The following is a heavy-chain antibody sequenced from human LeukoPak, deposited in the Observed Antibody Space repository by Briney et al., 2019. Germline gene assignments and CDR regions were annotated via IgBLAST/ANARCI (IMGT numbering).Heavy chain of an antibody. CDR1: GFTFSSYS. CDR3: ARDPFGRSCSI. V-gene: IGHV3-21*01. CDR2: ISSSSSYI. D-gene: IGHD6-13*01. Sequence: PGGSLRLSCAASGFTFSSYSMNWVRQAPGKGLEWVSSISSSSSYIYYADSVKGRFTISRDNDKNSLYLQINSLRAEDTAVYYCARDPFGRSCSIWGKGTLVSVP. J-gene: IGHJ4*02.